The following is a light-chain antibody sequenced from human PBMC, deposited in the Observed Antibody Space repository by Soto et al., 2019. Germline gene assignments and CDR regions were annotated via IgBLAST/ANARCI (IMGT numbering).Light chain of an antibody. V-gene: IGKV3-20*01. CDR1: RSVGAY. CDR3: QQYVSIPLT. Sequence: EIVLTQSPGTLSLSPGERATLSCRASRSVGAYLAWYQQSPGLAPRLLIYAASSRATGIPDRFSGSGSGTDFTLTISRLEPEDSAVYYCQQYVSIPLTFGGGTKGEIK. CDR2: AAS. J-gene: IGKJ4*01.